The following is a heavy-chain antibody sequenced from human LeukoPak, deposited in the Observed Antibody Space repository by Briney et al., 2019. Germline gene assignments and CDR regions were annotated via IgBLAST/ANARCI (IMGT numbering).Heavy chain of an antibody. D-gene: IGHD6-19*01. V-gene: IGHV3-33*01. CDR1: GFTFSSYG. CDR3: ARSYSSGWYPIDY. CDR2: IWYDGSNK. Sequence: PGTSLRLSCAASGFTFSSYGMHWVRQAPGNGLEWVAVIWYDGSNKYFADSVKGRFTISRDNSKNTLYLQMNSLRAEDTAVFYCARSYSSGWYPIDYWGQGTLVTVSS. J-gene: IGHJ4*02.